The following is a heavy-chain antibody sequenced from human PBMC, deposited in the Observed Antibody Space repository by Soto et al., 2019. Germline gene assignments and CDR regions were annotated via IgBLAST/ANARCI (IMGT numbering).Heavy chain of an antibody. CDR2: TYYTGKT. CDR3: GRDLTSNANCIDP. Sequence: SETLSLTCCVSGDYIHVGGYYWTWIRQRPGKGLEWMGYTYYTGKTYYNPSLESRLTMSVDRSKNQFSLRLTSVTAADTAVYFCGRDLTSNANCIDPWGQGTLVTVSS. J-gene: IGHJ5*02. D-gene: IGHD2-2*01. CDR1: GDYIHVGGYY. V-gene: IGHV4-30-4*01.